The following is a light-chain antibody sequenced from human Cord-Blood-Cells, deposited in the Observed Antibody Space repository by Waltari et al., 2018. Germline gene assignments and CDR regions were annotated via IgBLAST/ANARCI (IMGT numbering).Light chain of an antibody. V-gene: IGKV1-39*01. CDR1: QSISSY. J-gene: IGKJ1*01. CDR3: QQSYSTWT. Sequence: DIQMTQSPSSLSASVGDRVTITCRASQSISSYLNWYQQKPGKAPKLLTYAASSLQSGLPSRFSGSVCRTDFTITISSLEAEDFVTYYWQQSYSTWTFGQGTKVEIK. CDR2: AAS.